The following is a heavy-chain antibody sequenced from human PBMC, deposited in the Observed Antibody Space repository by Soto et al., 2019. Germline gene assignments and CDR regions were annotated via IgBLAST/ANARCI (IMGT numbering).Heavy chain of an antibody. CDR3: AHRQTSPYYYDSSGYYYWNY. Sequence: QITLKESGPPLVKPTQTLTLTCTFSGFSLSTSGVGVGWIRQPPGKALEWLALIYWDDDKRYSPSLKSRLTITKDTSKNQVVLTMTNMDPVDTATYYCAHRQTSPYYYDSSGYYYWNYWGQGTLVTVSS. V-gene: IGHV2-5*02. D-gene: IGHD3-22*01. J-gene: IGHJ4*02. CDR1: GFSLSTSGVG. CDR2: IYWDDDK.